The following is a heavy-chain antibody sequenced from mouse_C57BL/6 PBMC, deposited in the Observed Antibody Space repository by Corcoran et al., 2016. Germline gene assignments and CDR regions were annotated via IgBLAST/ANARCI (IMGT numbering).Heavy chain of an antibody. D-gene: IGHD1-1*01. CDR3: ARGFYYGSSYGAY. V-gene: IGHV1-85*01. Sequence: QVQLQQSGPELVKPGASVKLSCKASGYTFTSYDINWVKPRPGQGLEWIGWIYPRDGSTKYTEKFKGKATLTVDTSSSTAYMELHSLTSEDSAVYFCARGFYYGSSYGAYWGQGTLVTVSA. CDR1: GYTFTSYD. J-gene: IGHJ3*01. CDR2: IYPRDGST.